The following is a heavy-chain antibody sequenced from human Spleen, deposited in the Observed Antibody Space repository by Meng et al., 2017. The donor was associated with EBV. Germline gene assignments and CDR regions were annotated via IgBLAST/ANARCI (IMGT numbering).Heavy chain of an antibody. V-gene: IGHV1-18*01. J-gene: IGHJ5*02. CDR1: GYTFTGHN. Sequence: QVHQLQCGDDVKKPGSAVKVSCNSYGYTFTGHNMHWVRQAPGQGLEWMGWISGYNGYTNYAQNLQDRVTMTTDTSTSTAYMELRSLRSDDTAVYYCASLNDYSSGSTSWGQGTLVTVSS. CDR2: ISGYNGYT. D-gene: IGHD6-19*01. CDR3: ASLNDYSSGSTS.